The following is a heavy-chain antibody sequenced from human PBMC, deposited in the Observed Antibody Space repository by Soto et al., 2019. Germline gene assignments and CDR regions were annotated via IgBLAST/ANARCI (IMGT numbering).Heavy chain of an antibody. D-gene: IGHD4-17*01. J-gene: IGHJ4*02. CDR3: ARIATTDDYGDYLKTDAPWE. CDR2: MNPNSGNT. CDR1: GYTFTSYD. V-gene: IGHV1-8*01. Sequence: ASVKVSCKASGYTFTSYDINWVRQATGQGLEWMGWMNPNSGNTGYAQKFQGRVTMTRNTSISTAYMELSSLRSEDTAVYYCARIATTDDYGDYLKTDAPWEWGQGTLVTVSS.